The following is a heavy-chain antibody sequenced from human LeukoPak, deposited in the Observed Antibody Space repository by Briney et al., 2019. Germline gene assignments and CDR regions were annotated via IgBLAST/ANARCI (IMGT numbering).Heavy chain of an antibody. CDR2: ISSSSSYI. CDR1: GFTFSSYS. J-gene: IGHJ6*02. Sequence: PGGSLRLSCAASGFTFSSYSMSWVRQAPGKGLEWVSSISSSSSYIYYADSVKGRFTISRNNAKNSLYLQMNSLRAEDTAVYYCASSSSSWYDYYYYGMDVWGQGTTVTVSS. CDR3: ASSSSSWYDYYYYGMDV. V-gene: IGHV3-21*01. D-gene: IGHD6-13*01.